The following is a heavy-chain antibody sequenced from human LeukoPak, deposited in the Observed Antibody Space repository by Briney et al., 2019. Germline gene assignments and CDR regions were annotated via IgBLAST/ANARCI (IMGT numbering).Heavy chain of an antibody. V-gene: IGHV4-30-2*01. CDR2: IYHSGST. J-gene: IGHJ4*02. Sequence: ASETLSLTCAVSGGSISSGGYSWSWIRQPPGKGLEWIGYIYHSGSTYYNPSLKSRVTISVDRSKNQFSLKLSSVTAADTAVYYCAREDGIAAAGISDWGQGTLVTVSS. D-gene: IGHD6-13*01. CDR1: GGSISSGGYS. CDR3: AREDGIAAAGISD.